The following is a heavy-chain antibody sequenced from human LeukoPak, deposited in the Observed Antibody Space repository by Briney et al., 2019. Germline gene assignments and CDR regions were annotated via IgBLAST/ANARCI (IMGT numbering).Heavy chain of an antibody. CDR3: ARHECGGSCYPEDY. V-gene: IGHV4-59*08. D-gene: IGHD2-15*01. CDR2: IHYSGTT. CDR1: GGSNY. J-gene: IGHJ4*02. Sequence: SETLSLTCTVSGGSNYWSWIRQPPGKGLEWIAYIHYSGTTNYNPSLKSRVTISIDTSKNQFSLKLSSVTAADTAVYFCARHECGGSCYPEDYWGQGTLVTVSS.